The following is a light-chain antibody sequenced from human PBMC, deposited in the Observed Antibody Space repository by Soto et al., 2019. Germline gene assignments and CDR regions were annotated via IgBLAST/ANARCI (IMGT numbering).Light chain of an antibody. V-gene: IGLV3-1*01. Sequence: SYELTQPPSVSVSPGQTARITCSGDKLGEKFACWYQQKPGQSPVVVIYEDKKRPSAIPERFSGSNSGNTATLTISGTEDMEEADYYCQTWDNSTVVFGGGTKLTVL. CDR3: QTWDNSTVV. CDR1: KLGEKF. J-gene: IGLJ2*01. CDR2: EDK.